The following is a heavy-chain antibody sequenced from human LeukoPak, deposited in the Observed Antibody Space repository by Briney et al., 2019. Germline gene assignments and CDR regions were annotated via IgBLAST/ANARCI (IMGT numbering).Heavy chain of an antibody. V-gene: IGHV3-23*01. J-gene: IGHJ6*02. D-gene: IGHD3-10*02. CDR1: GFTFSNYA. CDR2: ISGSGSNT. CDR3: AKSQRGACCYGMDV. Sequence: PGGSLRLSCTASGFTFSNYAMNWVRRAPGKGLEWVSAISGSGSNTYYAYSVKGRFTISRDNSINSLYLQMNSLRAEDTAVYYCAKSQRGACCYGMDVWGQGTTVTVSS.